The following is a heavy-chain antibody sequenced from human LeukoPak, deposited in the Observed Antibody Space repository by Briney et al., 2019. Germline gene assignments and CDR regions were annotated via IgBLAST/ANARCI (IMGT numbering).Heavy chain of an antibody. CDR1: GFTFRSYW. V-gene: IGHV3-74*01. CDR2: LNSDGSNT. D-gene: IGHD3-3*01. Sequence: GGSLRLSCAVSGFTFRSYWMHWVRQAPGKGLVWVSRLNSDGSNTSYADSVKGRFTISRDNAKKTLYLQMNGLRVEDSAVYYCVRGITIFGVLRSPWFDPWGQGTLVTVSS. CDR3: VRGITIFGVLRSPWFDP. J-gene: IGHJ5*02.